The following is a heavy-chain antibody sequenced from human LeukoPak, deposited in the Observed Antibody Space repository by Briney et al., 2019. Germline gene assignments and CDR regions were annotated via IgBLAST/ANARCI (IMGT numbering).Heavy chain of an antibody. V-gene: IGHV4-59*08. CDR2: IYHTGST. Sequence: SETLSLTCTVSGGSISSYYWSWIRQPPGKGLEWIGYIYHTGSTNYNPSLKSRVTISIDTSKNQFSLKLSSVTAADTAIYYCAKMGNPAAVTTDYWGQGTLVTVSS. J-gene: IGHJ4*02. CDR3: AKMGNPAAVTTDY. CDR1: GGSISSYY. D-gene: IGHD4-17*01.